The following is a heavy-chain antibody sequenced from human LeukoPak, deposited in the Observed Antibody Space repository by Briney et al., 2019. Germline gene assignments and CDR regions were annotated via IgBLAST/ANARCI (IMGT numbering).Heavy chain of an antibody. CDR1: GYTFTSYD. Sequence: ASVKVSCKASGYTFTSYDINWVRQATGQGLEWMGWMNPNSGNTGYAQKFQGRVTMTRNTSISTAYMELSSLRTEDTAVYYCARDGALWFGESSIWGQGTMVTVSS. CDR3: ARDGALWFGESSI. D-gene: IGHD3-10*01. J-gene: IGHJ3*02. V-gene: IGHV1-8*01. CDR2: MNPNSGNT.